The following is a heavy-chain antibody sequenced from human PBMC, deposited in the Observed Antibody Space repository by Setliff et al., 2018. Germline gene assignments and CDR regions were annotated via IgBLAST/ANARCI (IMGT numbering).Heavy chain of an antibody. CDR3: ARELRSPYWHLDS. CDR2: ISGFNGVT. CDR1: GYTFTNSI. Sequence: ASVKVSCKASGYTFTNSIMNWVRQAPGQGLEWMGWISGFNGVTNYAQNFQGRVTITADESTSTGYMELRSLRSDDTAVYYCARELRSPYWHLDSWGQGTQVTVSS. D-gene: IGHD3-16*01. J-gene: IGHJ5*01. V-gene: IGHV1-18*04.